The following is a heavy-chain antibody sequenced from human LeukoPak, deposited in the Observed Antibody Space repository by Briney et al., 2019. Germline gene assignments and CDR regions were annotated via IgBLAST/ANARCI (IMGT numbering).Heavy chain of an antibody. D-gene: IGHD5-18*01. CDR2: INSDGSST. CDR1: GFTFSSYW. V-gene: IGHV3-74*01. J-gene: IGHJ4*02. Sequence: HSGGSLRLSCAASGFTFSSYWMQWVRQAPGKGLVWVSHINSDGSSTRYVDSVKGRFTISRDNAKNTLYLQMNSLRAEDTAVYYCARPRGYNYGYFDHWGQGTLVTVSS. CDR3: ARPRGYNYGYFDH.